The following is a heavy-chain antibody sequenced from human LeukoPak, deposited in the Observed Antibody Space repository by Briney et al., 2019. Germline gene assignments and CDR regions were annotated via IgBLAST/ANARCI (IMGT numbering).Heavy chain of an antibody. J-gene: IGHJ4*02. CDR2: IGGSGAST. CDR1: GFTFSNYA. CDR3: AKDRYVSLIRGVIDY. D-gene: IGHD3-10*01. V-gene: IGHV3-23*01. Sequence: PGGSLRLSCAASGFTFSNYAMSWVRQAPGKGLEWVSGIGGSGASTYYADSVKGRFTISRDNSKNTLYLQMNSLRAEDTAIYYCAKDRYVSLIRGVIDYWGQGTLVAVSS.